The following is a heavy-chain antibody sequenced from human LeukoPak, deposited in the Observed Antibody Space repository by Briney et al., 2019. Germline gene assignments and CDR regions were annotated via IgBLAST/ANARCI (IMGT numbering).Heavy chain of an antibody. D-gene: IGHD7-27*01. Sequence: ASVKVSCKVSGYTLTELSMHWVRLAPGKGLEWMGGFDPEDGETIYAQKFQGRVTMTEDTSTDTAYMELSSLRSEDTAVYYCAIDGLGRRWFDPWGQGTLVTVSS. CDR3: AIDGLGRRWFDP. J-gene: IGHJ5*02. V-gene: IGHV1-24*01. CDR2: FDPEDGET. CDR1: GYTLTELS.